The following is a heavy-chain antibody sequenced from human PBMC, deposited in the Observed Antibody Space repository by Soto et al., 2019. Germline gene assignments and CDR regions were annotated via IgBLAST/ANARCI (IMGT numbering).Heavy chain of an antibody. J-gene: IGHJ4*02. Sequence: EVQLLESGGGLVQPGGSLRLSCAASGFTFSNYAVTWVRQAPGKGLEWVSTISGSGGSTYYADSVKGRFTISRDNSKNTLYPKMNSLRAEDTAVYYCAKDQGSSWYEIDYGGQGTLVTVSS. CDR2: ISGSGGST. CDR1: GFTFSNYA. CDR3: AKDQGSSWYEIDY. V-gene: IGHV3-23*01. D-gene: IGHD6-13*01.